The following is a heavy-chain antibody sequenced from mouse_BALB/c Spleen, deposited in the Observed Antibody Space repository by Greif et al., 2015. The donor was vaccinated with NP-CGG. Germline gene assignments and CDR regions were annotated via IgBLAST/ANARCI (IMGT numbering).Heavy chain of an antibody. CDR3: ARRNGDYYAMDY. CDR1: GYPFTDYI. CDR2: INPYYGST. J-gene: IGHJ4*01. V-gene: IGHV1-39*01. Sequence: EVQRVESGPELVKPGASVKISCKASGYPFTDYIMLWVKQSHGKSLEWIGNINPYYGSTSYNLKFKGRATLTVDKSSSTAYMQLNSLTSEDSAVYYCARRNGDYYAMDYWGQGTSVTVSS.